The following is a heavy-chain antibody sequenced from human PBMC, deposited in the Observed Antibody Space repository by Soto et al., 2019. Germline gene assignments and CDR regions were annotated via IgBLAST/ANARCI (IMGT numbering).Heavy chain of an antibody. CDR1: GYTLTELS. V-gene: IGHV1-24*01. CDR2: FDPEDGET. Sequence: ASVKVSCKVSGYTLTELSMHWVRQAPGKGLEWMGGFDPEDGETIYAQKFQGRVTMTEDTSTDTAYMELSSLRSEDTAVYYCATLGFWGSYGDDAFDIWGQGTMVTVSS. CDR3: ATLGFWGSYGDDAFDI. D-gene: IGHD3-16*01. J-gene: IGHJ3*02.